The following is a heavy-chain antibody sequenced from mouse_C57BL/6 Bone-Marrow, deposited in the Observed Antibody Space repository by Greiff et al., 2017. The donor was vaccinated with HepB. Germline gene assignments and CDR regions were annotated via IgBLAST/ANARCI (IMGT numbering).Heavy chain of an antibody. D-gene: IGHD1-1*01. V-gene: IGHV1-50*01. CDR2: IDPSDSYT. Sequence: QVQLQQPGAELVKPGASVKLSCKASGYTFTSYWLQWVKQRPGRGLEWIGEIDPSDSYTNYNQKFKGKATLTVDTSSSTAYMQLSSLTSEDSAVYYCASGGSSFYYAMDYWGQGTSVTVSS. CDR3: ASGGSSFYYAMDY. J-gene: IGHJ4*01. CDR1: GYTFTSYW.